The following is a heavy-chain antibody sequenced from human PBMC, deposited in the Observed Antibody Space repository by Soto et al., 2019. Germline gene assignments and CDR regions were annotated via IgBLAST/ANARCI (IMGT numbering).Heavy chain of an antibody. Sequence: GGSLRLSCAASGFTFSNAWMSWVRQAPGKGLEWVGRIKSKTDGGTTDYAAPVKGRFTISRDDSKNTLYLQMNSLKTEDTAVYYCTTDINRRPYFDYWGQGTLVTVSS. D-gene: IGHD1-20*01. CDR1: GFTFSNAW. CDR3: TTDINRRPYFDY. V-gene: IGHV3-15*01. CDR2: IKSKTDGGTT. J-gene: IGHJ4*02.